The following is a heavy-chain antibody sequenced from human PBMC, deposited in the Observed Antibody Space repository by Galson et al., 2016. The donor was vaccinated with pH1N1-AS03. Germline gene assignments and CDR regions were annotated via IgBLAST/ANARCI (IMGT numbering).Heavy chain of an antibody. V-gene: IGHV3-23*01. CDR1: GFIFSNYA. CDR3: AREINYGRGWYSVDY. Sequence: SLRLSCAASGFIFSNYAMTWVRQAPGKGLEWVSAISPTGPHYAVSVKGRFTISRDNSKNTVYLQMNSLRVEDTAFDFCAREINYGRGWYSVDYWGQGTLVTVSS. J-gene: IGHJ4*02. D-gene: IGHD6-19*01. CDR2: ISPTGP.